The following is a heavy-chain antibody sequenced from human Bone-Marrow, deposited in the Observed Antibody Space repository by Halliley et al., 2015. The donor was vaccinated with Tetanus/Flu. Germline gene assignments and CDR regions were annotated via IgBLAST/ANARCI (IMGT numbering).Heavy chain of an antibody. Sequence: GLEGMGFIYPGDSDTRYSPSFQGQVTISADKSISSAYLQWSSLKASDTAIYYCARQGAPRHFDYWGQGTLVTVSS. J-gene: IGHJ4*02. CDR2: IYPGDSDT. V-gene: IGHV5-51*01. CDR3: ARQGAPRHFDY.